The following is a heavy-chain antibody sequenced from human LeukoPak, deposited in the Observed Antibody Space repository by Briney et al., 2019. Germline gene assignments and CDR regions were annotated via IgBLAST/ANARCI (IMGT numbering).Heavy chain of an antibody. CDR3: ARDGLKRGLGVAGRATFDI. D-gene: IGHD6-19*01. V-gene: IGHV3-11*06. CDR2: ISTSSNDI. J-gene: IGHJ3*02. CDR1: GFTFSDYY. Sequence: PGGSLRLSCAASGFTFSDYYMSWIRQAPGKGLEWVSSISTSSNDIQYADSVKGRFTISRDNAKNSVYLEMNSLRAEDTAVYYCARDGLKRGLGVAGRATFDIWGQGTMVTVSS.